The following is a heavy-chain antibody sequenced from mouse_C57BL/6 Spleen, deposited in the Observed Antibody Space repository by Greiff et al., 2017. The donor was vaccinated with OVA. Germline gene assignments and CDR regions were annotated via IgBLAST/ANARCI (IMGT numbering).Heavy chain of an antibody. J-gene: IGHJ3*01. D-gene: IGHD2-5*01. CDR3: AKENYSNYGGFAY. CDR2: IWSGGST. V-gene: IGHV2-4*01. CDR1: GFSLTSYG. Sequence: VQLVESGPGLVQPSQSLSITCTVSGFSLTSYGVHWVRQPPGKGLEWLGVIWSGGSTDYNAAFISRLSISKDNSKSQVFFKMNSLQADDTAIYYCAKENYSNYGGFAYWGQGTLVTVSA.